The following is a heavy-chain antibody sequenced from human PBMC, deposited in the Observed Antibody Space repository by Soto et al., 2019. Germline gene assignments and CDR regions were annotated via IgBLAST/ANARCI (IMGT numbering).Heavy chain of an antibody. D-gene: IGHD6-13*01. CDR2: IYYSGST. V-gene: IGHV4-59*01. CDR3: ARGAELVPGTIDY. J-gene: IGHJ4*02. Sequence: QVQLQESGPGLVKPSETLSLTCTVSGGSISSYYWSWIRQPPGKGLEWIGYIYYSGSTNYNPSLKSRVTISVDTSKNQFSLKLSSVTAADTAVYYCARGAELVPGTIDYWGQGTLVTVSS. CDR1: GGSISSYY.